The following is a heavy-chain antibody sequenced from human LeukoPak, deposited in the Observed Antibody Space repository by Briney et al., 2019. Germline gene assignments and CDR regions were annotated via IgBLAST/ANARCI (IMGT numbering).Heavy chain of an antibody. CDR2: IIPIFGTA. Sequence: SVKVSCKASGGTFSSYAISWVRQAPGQGLGWMGGIIPIFGTANYAQKFQGRVTITADKSTSTAYMELSSLRSEDTAVYYCARFWAEYSGYDTNYYYYGMDVWGKGTTVTVSS. CDR1: GGTFSSYA. V-gene: IGHV1-69*06. CDR3: ARFWAEYSGYDTNYYYYGMDV. J-gene: IGHJ6*04. D-gene: IGHD5-12*01.